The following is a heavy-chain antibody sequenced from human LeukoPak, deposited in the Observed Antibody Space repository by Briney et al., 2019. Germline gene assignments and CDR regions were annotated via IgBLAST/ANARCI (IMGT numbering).Heavy chain of an antibody. CDR1: GGSIRSYY. D-gene: IGHD3-10*01. Sequence: SETLSLTCTVPGGSIRSYYWSVIRQPPGKGLEWIGYIYYSGSTNYNPSLKSRVTISVDTSKNQFSLKLSSVPAADTAVYYCASNYYGSGSLDYWGQGNLVTVSS. V-gene: IGHV4-59*08. CDR2: IYYSGST. CDR3: ASNYYGSGSLDY. J-gene: IGHJ4*02.